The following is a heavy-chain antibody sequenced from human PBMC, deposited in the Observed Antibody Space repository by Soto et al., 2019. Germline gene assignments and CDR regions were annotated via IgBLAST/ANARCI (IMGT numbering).Heavy chain of an antibody. CDR1: GFTFSSYW. J-gene: IGHJ5*02. Sequence: GGSLRLSCAASGFTFSSYWMHWVRQAPGKGLVWVSRLNSDGSTTSYADSVKGRFTISRDNAKNTLYLQMNRLRAEDTAVYYCAREWRAGYCSGGSCYPYNWFDPGGQGTLVTVTS. D-gene: IGHD2-15*01. V-gene: IGHV3-74*01. CDR2: LNSDGSTT. CDR3: AREWRAGYCSGGSCYPYNWFDP.